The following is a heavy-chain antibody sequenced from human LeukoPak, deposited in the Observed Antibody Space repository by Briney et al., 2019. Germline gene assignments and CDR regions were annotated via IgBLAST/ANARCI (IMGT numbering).Heavy chain of an antibody. CDR2: ISSSGSTI. CDR1: GFTFSDYY. D-gene: IGHD3-9*01. V-gene: IGHV3-11*01. Sequence: KTGGSLRLSCAASGFTFSDYYMSWIRQAPGKGLEWVSYISSSGSTIYYADSVKGRFTIPRDNAKNSLYLQMNSLRAEDTAVYYCAGALAYYDILTGYYSGNWFDPWGQGTLVTVSS. CDR3: AGALAYYDILTGYYSGNWFDP. J-gene: IGHJ5*02.